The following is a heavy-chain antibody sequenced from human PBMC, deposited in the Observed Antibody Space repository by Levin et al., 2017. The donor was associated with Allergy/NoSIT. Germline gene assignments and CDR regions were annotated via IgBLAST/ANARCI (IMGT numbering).Heavy chain of an antibody. Sequence: GESLKISCAASGFTFSSYGMHWVRQAPGKGLEWVAAIWFDGSNDGGNKNYADSVKGRFIISRDNSKNTLYLQMNSLRAEDSAVYFCARDGQLWFSPDYWGQGTLVTVSS. J-gene: IGHJ4*02. CDR2: IWFDGSNDGGNK. CDR3: ARDGQLWFSPDY. CDR1: GFTFSSYG. V-gene: IGHV3-33*01. D-gene: IGHD3-10*01.